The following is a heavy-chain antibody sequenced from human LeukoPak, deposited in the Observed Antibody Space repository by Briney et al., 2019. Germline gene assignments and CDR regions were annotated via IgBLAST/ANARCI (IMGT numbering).Heavy chain of an antibody. CDR1: GGSVSGYH. D-gene: IGHD2-2*01. Sequence: PSETLSLTCAVYGGSVSGYHWSWIRQPPGKGLEWIGEISHSGSTYYNPSLKRRVTISIDTSKNQFSLKLSSVTAADTAVYYCARERREQLLPPYTRSVTYFDYWGQGTLVTVSS. V-gene: IGHV4-34*01. CDR2: ISHSGST. J-gene: IGHJ4*02. CDR3: ARERREQLLPPYTRSVTYFDY.